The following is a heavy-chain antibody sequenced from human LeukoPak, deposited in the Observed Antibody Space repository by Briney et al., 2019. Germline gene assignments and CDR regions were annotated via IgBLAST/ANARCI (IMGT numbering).Heavy chain of an antibody. V-gene: IGHV3-7*01. D-gene: IGHD3-10*01. Sequence: GGSLRLSCAASGFTFSTYWMTWIRQAPGKGLEWVANIKEDGSEKNYVDSVKGRFTISRDNAKNSLFLQMNSLRVEDTAVYYCAKNYYAGAYYGWFDPWGQGTLVTVAS. CDR1: GFTFSTYW. CDR3: AKNYYAGAYYGWFDP. J-gene: IGHJ5*02. CDR2: IKEDGSEK.